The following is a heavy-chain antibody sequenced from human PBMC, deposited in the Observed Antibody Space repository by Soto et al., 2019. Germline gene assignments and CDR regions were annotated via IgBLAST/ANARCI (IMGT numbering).Heavy chain of an antibody. J-gene: IGHJ5*02. CDR3: ARGRTIASRWWFDP. CDR1: GGSISSYY. Sequence: PSETLSLTCTVSGGSISSYYWTWIRQLPGKGLEWIGYIYYSGSTNYNPSLKSRVTISVDTSNNHFSLRLTSVTAADTAVYYCARGRTIASRWWFDPWGQGILVTVS. V-gene: IGHV4-59*12. CDR2: IYYSGST. D-gene: IGHD6-6*01.